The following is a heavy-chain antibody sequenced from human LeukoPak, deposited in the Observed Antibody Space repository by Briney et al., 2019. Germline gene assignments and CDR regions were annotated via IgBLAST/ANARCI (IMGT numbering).Heavy chain of an antibody. D-gene: IGHD4-17*01. CDR3: AKVPVSKFIRGPFDY. Sequence: GGSLRLSCAASGFTFSSYAMSWVRQAPGKGLEWVSAISGSGGSTFYADSVKGRFTISRDNSKNTLYLQMNSLRAEDTAVYYCAKVPVSKFIRGPFDYRGQGTLVTVSS. J-gene: IGHJ4*02. CDR2: ISGSGGST. CDR1: GFTFSSYA. V-gene: IGHV3-23*01.